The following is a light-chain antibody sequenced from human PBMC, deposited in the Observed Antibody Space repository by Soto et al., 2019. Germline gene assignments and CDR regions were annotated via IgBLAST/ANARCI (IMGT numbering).Light chain of an antibody. CDR2: EVT. CDR3: SSFTSRFTFV. Sequence: QSVLTQPASVSWSPGQSIAISCTGTRSDVGAYNYVSWYQQHPGKAPKLMISEVTNRPSGVSDRFSGSKSGNTASLTISGLQAEDEADYYCSSFTSRFTFVFGTGTKV. CDR1: RSDVGAYNY. J-gene: IGLJ1*01. V-gene: IGLV2-14*01.